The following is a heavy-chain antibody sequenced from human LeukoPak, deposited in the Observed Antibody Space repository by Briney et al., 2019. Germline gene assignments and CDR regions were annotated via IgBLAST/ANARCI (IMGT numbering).Heavy chain of an antibody. J-gene: IGHJ4*02. CDR3: AGVAVKGLIDY. CDR1: GYTFTVYY. CDR2: INSDGGGT. V-gene: IGHV1-2*02. D-gene: IGHD6-19*01. Sequence: GASVKLSCKTSGYTFTVYYTHWARHARAQGLEWMGWINSDGGGTNYAQNFQGRVTMTRDTSISTAYMELSRLRSDDTAVYYCAGVAVKGLIDYWGQGTLVTVSS.